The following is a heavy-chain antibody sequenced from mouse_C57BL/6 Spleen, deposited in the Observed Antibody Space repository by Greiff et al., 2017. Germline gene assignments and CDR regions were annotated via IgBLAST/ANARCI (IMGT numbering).Heavy chain of an antibody. CDR2: IDPSDSYT. CDR1: GYTFTSYW. CDR3: ARAHYYGSSSDY. J-gene: IGHJ2*01. V-gene: IGHV1-69*01. D-gene: IGHD1-1*01. Sequence: QVELQQPGAELVMPGASVKLSCKASGYTFTSYWMHWVKQRPGQGLEWIGEIDPSDSYTNYNQKFKGKSTLTVDKSSSTAYMQLSSLTSEDSAVYYCARAHYYGSSSDYWGQGTTLTVSS.